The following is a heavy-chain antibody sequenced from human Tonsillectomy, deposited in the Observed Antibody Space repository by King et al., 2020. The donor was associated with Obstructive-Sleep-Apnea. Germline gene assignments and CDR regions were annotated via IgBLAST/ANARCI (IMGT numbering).Heavy chain of an antibody. J-gene: IGHJ3*02. D-gene: IGHD6-13*01. CDR2: ISAYNGKT. V-gene: IGHV1-18*01. CDR1: GYTFTSYG. Sequence: LVQSGAEVKKPGASVKVSCKTSGYTFTSYGISWVRQAPGQGLEWMGWISAYNGKTNYTEKLQGRVTMTTDTSTRTAYMELRSLRSDDTAVYYCARDQGFFSSWYGPIPFIAFDMWGPGTMVSVSS. CDR3: ARDQGFFSSWYGPIPFIAFDM.